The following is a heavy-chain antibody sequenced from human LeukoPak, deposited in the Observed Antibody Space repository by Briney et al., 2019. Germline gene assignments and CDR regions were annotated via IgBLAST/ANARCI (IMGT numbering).Heavy chain of an antibody. CDR2: ISSSSSTI. D-gene: IGHD3-22*01. CDR3: ARAPITMIVAYNWFDP. V-gene: IGHV3-48*01. Sequence: PGGSLRLFCAASGFTFSSYSMNWVRQAPGKGLEWVSYISSSSSTIYYADSVKGRFTISRDNAKNSLYLQMNSLRAEDTAVYYCARAPITMIVAYNWFDPWGQGTLVTVSS. CDR1: GFTFSSYS. J-gene: IGHJ5*02.